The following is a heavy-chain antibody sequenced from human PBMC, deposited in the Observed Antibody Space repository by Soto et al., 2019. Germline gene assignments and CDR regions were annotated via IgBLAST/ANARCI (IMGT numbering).Heavy chain of an antibody. V-gene: IGHV4-59*01. CDR1: GGSISRYY. CDR3: SRGLYGAYDTYSANHMDV. CDR2: INDSGST. Sequence: GPGLASETLSLTCTVSGGSISRYYWSWIRQPPGKGLEWIGYINDSGSTNYNPPLATRVNIAVVACKTQFALSLGCVTAADTAVCYCSRGLYGAYDTYSANHMDVWVPGTTVTVSS. D-gene: IGHD4-17*01. J-gene: IGHJ6*02.